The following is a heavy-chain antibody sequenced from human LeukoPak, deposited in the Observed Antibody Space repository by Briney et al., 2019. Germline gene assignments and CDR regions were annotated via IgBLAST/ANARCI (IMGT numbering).Heavy chain of an antibody. CDR2: IYYSGST. J-gene: IGHJ5*02. Sequence: TSETLSLTCTVSGGSISSSSYYWDWIRQPPGKGLEWIGSIYYSGSTYYNPSLKSRVTISVDTSKNQFSLKLSSVTAADTAIYYCAADMAPRDPYKWFDPWGQGTQVTVSS. D-gene: IGHD2-15*01. CDR1: GGSISSSSYY. V-gene: IGHV4-39*07. CDR3: AADMAPRDPYKWFDP.